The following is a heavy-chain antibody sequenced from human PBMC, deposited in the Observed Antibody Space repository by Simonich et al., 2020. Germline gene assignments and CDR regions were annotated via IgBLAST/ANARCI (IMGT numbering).Heavy chain of an antibody. CDR1: GYTFTGYF. CDR3: ARVRFEAFDI. J-gene: IGHJ3*02. Sequence: QVQLVQSGAEVKKPGASVKVSCKASGYTFTGYFMHWVRQAPGQVLEVMGWINPNSGGTNYAQKFQGRVTMTRDTSISTANMERSRLRSDDTAVYYCARVRFEAFDIWGQGTMVTVSS. V-gene: IGHV1-2*02. CDR2: INPNSGGT.